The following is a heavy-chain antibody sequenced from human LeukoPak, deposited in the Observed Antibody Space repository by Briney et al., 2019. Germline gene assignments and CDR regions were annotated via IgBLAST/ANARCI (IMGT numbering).Heavy chain of an antibody. CDR2: INHSGST. CDR1: GGSCSGYY. V-gene: IGHV4-34*01. J-gene: IGHJ4*02. CDR3: ARLGVRSGYPVGFDY. D-gene: IGHD3-22*01. Sequence: SETLSLTCAVYGGSCSGYYWSWIRQPPGKGLEWIGEINHSGSTNYNPSLKSRVTISVDTSKNQFSPKLSSVTAADTAVYYCARLGVRSGYPVGFDYWGQGTLVTVSS.